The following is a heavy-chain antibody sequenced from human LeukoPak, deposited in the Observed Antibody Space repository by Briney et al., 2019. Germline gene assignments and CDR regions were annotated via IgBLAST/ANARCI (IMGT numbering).Heavy chain of an antibody. CDR1: GGSFSGYY. D-gene: IGHD2-15*01. V-gene: IGHV4-34*01. CDR2: INPSGNT. Sequence: SETLPLTCAVNGGSFSGYYGTWVRQPPGEGLEWIGEINPSGNTLHTPPLKSRVTISLDTSKNQFSLKLSSVTAADTAVDYCARETKLLANPQYYFFMDVWGKGTAVTVSS. J-gene: IGHJ6*03. CDR3: ARETKLLANPQYYFFMDV.